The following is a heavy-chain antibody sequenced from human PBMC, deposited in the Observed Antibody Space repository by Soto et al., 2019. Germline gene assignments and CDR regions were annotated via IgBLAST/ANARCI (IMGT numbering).Heavy chain of an antibody. CDR2: ISGSGSYI. V-gene: IGHV3-21*04. D-gene: IGHD2-15*01. CDR1: GFTFSGYA. Sequence: GSLRLSCATSGFTFSGYALNWVRQAPGKGLEWVSSISGSGSYIYYADSVEGRFTISRDNAKESVFLEMSSLRYEDTAVYYCARGNSQNYGTPAASSWFHPWGQGTPVTVSS. J-gene: IGHJ5*02. CDR3: ARGNSQNYGTPAASSWFHP.